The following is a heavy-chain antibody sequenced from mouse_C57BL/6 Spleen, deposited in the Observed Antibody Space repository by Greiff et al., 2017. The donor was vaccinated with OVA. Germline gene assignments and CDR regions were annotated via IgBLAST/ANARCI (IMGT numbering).Heavy chain of an antibody. J-gene: IGHJ4*01. CDR3: AREDLGPMDY. V-gene: IGHV1-59*01. CDR1: GYTFTSYW. D-gene: IGHD4-1*01. Sequence: QVQLQQPGAELVRPGTSVKLSCKASGYTFTSYWMHWVKQRPGQGLEWIGVIDPSDSYTNYNQKFKGKATLTVATPSSTAYMPLSSLTSEDSAVYYCAREDLGPMDYWGQGTSVTVSS. CDR2: IDPSDSYT.